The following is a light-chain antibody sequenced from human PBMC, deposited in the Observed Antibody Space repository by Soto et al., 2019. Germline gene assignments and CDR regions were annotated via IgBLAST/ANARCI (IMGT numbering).Light chain of an antibody. CDR2: DTS. Sequence: EIVLTQSPATLSLSPGERATLSCRASQTVGSYLAWFRQTPGQAPRLLIYDTSIRATGIPARFSGSGSGTDFTLTISSLEAEDFAVYYCQQYNNWPPGATFGPGTKVEIK. V-gene: IGKV3-11*01. CDR3: QQYNNWPPGAT. J-gene: IGKJ3*01. CDR1: QTVGSY.